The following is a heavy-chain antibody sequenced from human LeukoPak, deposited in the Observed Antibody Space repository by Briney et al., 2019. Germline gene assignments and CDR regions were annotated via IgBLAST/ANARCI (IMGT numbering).Heavy chain of an antibody. D-gene: IGHD3-10*01. J-gene: IGHJ6*03. CDR3: ARHGTAMVRGVIFGNSYYYYYMDV. Sequence: SETLSLTCTVSGGSISSSSYYWGWIRQPPGKGLEWIGSIYYSGSTYYNPSLKSRVTISVDTSKNQFSLKLSSVTAADTAVYYCARHGTAMVRGVIFGNSYYYYYMDVWGKGTTVTISS. CDR2: IYYSGST. CDR1: GGSISSSSYY. V-gene: IGHV4-39*01.